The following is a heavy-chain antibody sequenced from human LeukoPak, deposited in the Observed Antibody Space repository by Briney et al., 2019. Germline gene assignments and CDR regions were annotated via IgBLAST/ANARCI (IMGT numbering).Heavy chain of an antibody. D-gene: IGHD5-18*01. J-gene: IGHJ5*02. CDR1: GFTFSSYW. V-gene: IGHV3-74*01. CDR3: ARDRVPSRDTNWFDP. Sequence: GGSLRLSCAASGFTFSSYWMRWVRQAPGKGLVWVSRINSDGSSTSYADSVKGRFTISRDNAKNTLYLQMNSLRAEVTAVYYCARDRVPSRDTNWFDPWGQGTLVTVSS. CDR2: INSDGSST.